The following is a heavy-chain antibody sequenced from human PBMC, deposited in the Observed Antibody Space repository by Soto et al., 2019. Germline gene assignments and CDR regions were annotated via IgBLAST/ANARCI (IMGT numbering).Heavy chain of an antibody. J-gene: IGHJ6*02. V-gene: IGHV1-69*12. CDR2: IIPTFGKP. Sequence: QVQLEQSGAEVRQPGSSVKVSCKASGGSFSSLGLSWVRRAPGQGLEWMGGIIPTFGKPTYTQKCQARITITADESTRTAYMELTSLTSEDTAVYYCAAEEGMDEVDYFYVMEVWGQGTAVTV. CDR3: AAEEGMDEVDYFYVMEV. D-gene: IGHD5-12*01. CDR1: GGSFSSLG.